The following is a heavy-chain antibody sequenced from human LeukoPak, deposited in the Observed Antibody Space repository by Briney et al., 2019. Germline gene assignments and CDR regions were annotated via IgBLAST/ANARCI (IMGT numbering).Heavy chain of an antibody. J-gene: IGHJ4*02. V-gene: IGHV3-74*01. D-gene: IGHD1-20*01. CDR3: ATGITGAFGNRDY. Sequence: AEFLRLSCAASGFTFSSYWMHWVRQAPGKGLVWVIHINSDGSSTSYADSVKGRFTISRDNAKNTLYLQMNSLRAEDTAVYYCATGITGAFGNRDYWGQGTLVTVSS. CDR1: GFTFSSYW. CDR2: INSDGSST.